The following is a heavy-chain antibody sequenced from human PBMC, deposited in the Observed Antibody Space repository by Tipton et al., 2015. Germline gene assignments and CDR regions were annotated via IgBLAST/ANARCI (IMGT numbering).Heavy chain of an antibody. CDR3: VRGFYDYVWGSYRDPQDAFDI. CDR1: GGSFSGYY. CDR2: IIHSGTT. D-gene: IGHD3-16*02. J-gene: IGHJ3*02. V-gene: IGHV4-34*01. Sequence: TLSLTCAVYGGSFSGYYWNWIRQPPGKGLEWIGEIIHSGTTNYNPSFKSRVTISIDTSKSQFSLKLRSVTAADTAVYYCVRGFYDYVWGSYRDPQDAFDIWDQGTMVTVSS.